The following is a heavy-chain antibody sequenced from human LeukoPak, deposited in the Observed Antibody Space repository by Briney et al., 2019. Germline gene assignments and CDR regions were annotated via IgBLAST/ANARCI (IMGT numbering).Heavy chain of an antibody. Sequence: GGSLRLSCEASGFTFNLYWIHWVRQAPGEGLEWISRINNDGTHELYADSVKGRFTTSRDNAKNIVVLQMNSLRVEDTAVYHCVRDRPHSWFDPWGQGTLVTVSS. CDR2: INNDGTHE. J-gene: IGHJ5*02. CDR3: VRDRPHSWFDP. V-gene: IGHV3-74*01. CDR1: GFTFNLYW.